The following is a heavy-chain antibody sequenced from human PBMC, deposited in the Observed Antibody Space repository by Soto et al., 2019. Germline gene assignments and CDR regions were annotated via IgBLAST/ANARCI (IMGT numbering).Heavy chain of an antibody. CDR1: GFSISGNW. CDR3: ARGQGWDDY. CDR2: IKHDGREK. J-gene: IGHJ4*02. D-gene: IGHD6-19*01. V-gene: IGHV3-7*01. Sequence: EVQLVESGGGLVQPGGSLRLSCVDSGFSISGNWMSWVRQAPVKGLAWLSNIKHDGREKYYVDSVKGRFTISRDNADNSLFLQMNSLRAEDTAVYYCARGQGWDDYWGQGTLVTVSS.